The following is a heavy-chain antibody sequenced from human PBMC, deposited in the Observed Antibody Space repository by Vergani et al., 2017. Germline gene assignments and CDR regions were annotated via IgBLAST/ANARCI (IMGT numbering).Heavy chain of an antibody. Sequence: QLQLQESGPGLVKPSETLSLTCTVSGGSISSSSYYWGWIRQPPGKGLEWIRSIYYSGSTYYNPSLKSRVTISVDTSKNQFSLKLSSVTAADTAVYYCAREKYYDYVWGGYRPPPDYWGQGTLVTVSS. CDR3: AREKYYDYVWGGYRPPPDY. D-gene: IGHD3-16*02. V-gene: IGHV4-39*07. CDR2: IYYSGST. J-gene: IGHJ4*02. CDR1: GGSISSSSYY.